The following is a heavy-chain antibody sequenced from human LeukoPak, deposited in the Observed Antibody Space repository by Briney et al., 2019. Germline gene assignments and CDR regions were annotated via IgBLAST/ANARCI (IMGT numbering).Heavy chain of an antibody. CDR3: VKVASSPGPFDY. CDR1: GFTFSSYA. Sequence: GGSLRLSCSGSGFTFSSYALYWVRRAPGGRLEYVSAINSNGDRTFYADSVKGRFTISRDNSKNTLYLQMTGLRVEDTAVFYCVKVASSPGPFDYWGQGTLVTVSS. CDR2: INSNGDRT. D-gene: IGHD6-13*01. J-gene: IGHJ4*02. V-gene: IGHV3-64D*06.